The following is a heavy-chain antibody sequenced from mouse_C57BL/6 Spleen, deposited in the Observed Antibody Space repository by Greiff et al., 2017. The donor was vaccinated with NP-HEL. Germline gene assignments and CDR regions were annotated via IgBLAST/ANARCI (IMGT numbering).Heavy chain of an antibody. D-gene: IGHD1-1*01. Sequence: EVKLVESGGDLVKPGGSLKLSCAASGFTFSSYGMSWVRQTPDQRLEWVATISSGGSYTYYPDSVKGRFTISRDNAKNTLYLQMSSLKSEDTAMYYCARRIIDFDYWGQGTTLTVSS. CDR3: ARRIIDFDY. V-gene: IGHV5-6*02. CDR1: GFTFSSYG. CDR2: ISSGGSYT. J-gene: IGHJ2*01.